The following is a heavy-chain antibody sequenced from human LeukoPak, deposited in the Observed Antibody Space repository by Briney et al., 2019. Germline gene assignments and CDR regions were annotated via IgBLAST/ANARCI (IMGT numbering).Heavy chain of an antibody. D-gene: IGHD3-10*01. CDR2: IRYDGSNK. CDR3: AKLVDYYGSGSEPTDY. CDR1: GFTFSSYG. J-gene: IGHJ4*02. Sequence: GGSLRLSCAASGFTFSSYGMHWVRQAPGKGLEWVAFIRYDGSNKYYADSVKGRFTISRDNSKNTLYLQMNSLRAEATAVYYCAKLVDYYGSGSEPTDYWGQGTLVTVSA. V-gene: IGHV3-30*02.